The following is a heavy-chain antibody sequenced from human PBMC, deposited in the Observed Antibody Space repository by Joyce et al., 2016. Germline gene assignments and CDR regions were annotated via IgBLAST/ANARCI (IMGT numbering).Heavy chain of an antibody. J-gene: IGHJ4*02. CDR3: AKDARSGYSSGWYDY. Sequence: EVQLVESGGGLVQPGRSLRLSCAASGFTFDDYAMHWVRQGHGKGLEWVSGMSWNSGSIGYADSVKGRFTISRDNAKNSLYLQMNSLRAEDTALYYCAKDARSGYSSGWYDYWGQGTLVTVSS. CDR2: MSWNSGSI. CDR1: GFTFDDYA. V-gene: IGHV3-9*01. D-gene: IGHD6-19*01.